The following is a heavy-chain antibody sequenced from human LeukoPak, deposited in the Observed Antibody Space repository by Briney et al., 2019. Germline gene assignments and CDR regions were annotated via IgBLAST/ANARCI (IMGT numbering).Heavy chain of an antibody. CDR2: IYYSGST. Sequence: SETLSLTCTVSGDSINSYYWSWIRQPPGKGLEWIGYIYYSGSTNHNHSVKSRVTISVDSSKNQFSLQLNPLTAADADVYYCARGLVSAYDSSGYYYAHRRYDAFDIWGQGTMVTVSS. D-gene: IGHD3-22*01. CDR1: GDSINSYY. V-gene: IGHV4-59*01. CDR3: ARGLVSAYDSSGYYYAHRRYDAFDI. J-gene: IGHJ3*02.